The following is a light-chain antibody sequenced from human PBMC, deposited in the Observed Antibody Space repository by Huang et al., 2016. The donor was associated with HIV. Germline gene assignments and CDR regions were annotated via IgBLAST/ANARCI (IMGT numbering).Light chain of an antibody. Sequence: DIQMTQSPSSLSASVGDRVTITCRASQAISNSLAWYQQKPGKAPKLLLYAASTFGSGVPARFRGSGSGTDYTRTISSLQPEDFATYYCQQYYRTPPTFGQGTKVEIK. CDR1: QAISNS. CDR3: QQYYRTPPT. V-gene: IGKV1-NL1*01. CDR2: AAS. J-gene: IGKJ1*01.